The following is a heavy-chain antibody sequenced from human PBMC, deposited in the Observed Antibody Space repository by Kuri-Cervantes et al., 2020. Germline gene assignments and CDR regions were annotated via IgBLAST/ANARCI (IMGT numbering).Heavy chain of an antibody. D-gene: IGHD3-22*01. CDR3: ARSLHPRTPGYYDSSGYYYVLGY. CDR2: IIPIFGTA. V-gene: IGHV1-69*05. J-gene: IGHJ4*02. CDR1: GCTFTSYA. Sequence: SVKVSCKASGCTFTSYAISWVRQAPKQGLEWMGGIIPIFGTANYAQKFQGRVTITTDESTSTAYMELSSLRSEDTAVYYCARSLHPRTPGYYDSSGYYYVLGYWGQGTLVTVSS.